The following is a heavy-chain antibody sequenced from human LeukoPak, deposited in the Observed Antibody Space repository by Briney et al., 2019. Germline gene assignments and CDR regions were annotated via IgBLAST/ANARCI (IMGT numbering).Heavy chain of an antibody. Sequence: ASVTVSFTASGYTFTSYGISWVRQAPGQGLEWMGWISAYNGNTNYAQKLQGRVTMTTDTSTSTAYMELRSLRSDDTAVYYCARNPGYCSSTSCYEYYYYYYMDVWGKGTTVTVSS. D-gene: IGHD2-2*01. J-gene: IGHJ6*03. CDR1: GYTFTSYG. CDR3: ARNPGYCSSTSCYEYYYYYYMDV. V-gene: IGHV1-18*01. CDR2: ISAYNGNT.